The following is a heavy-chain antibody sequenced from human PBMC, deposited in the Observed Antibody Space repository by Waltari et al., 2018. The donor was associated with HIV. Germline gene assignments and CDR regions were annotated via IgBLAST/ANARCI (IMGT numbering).Heavy chain of an antibody. CDR1: GGSFSDYY. J-gene: IGHJ6*02. CDR3: ARALRYSDWSQNSYGLDV. V-gene: IGHV4-34*01. CDR2: INHRGRS. Sequence: QLQLQQWGARLVKASETLSLTCAVNGGSFSDYYWTWVRQPAGKGLEWIGQINHRGRSNYNPSLDGRLSMSVDTSKNQVSLTLNSVTAADTGVYYCARALRYSDWSQNSYGLDVWGQGTPVTVSS. D-gene: IGHD3-9*01.